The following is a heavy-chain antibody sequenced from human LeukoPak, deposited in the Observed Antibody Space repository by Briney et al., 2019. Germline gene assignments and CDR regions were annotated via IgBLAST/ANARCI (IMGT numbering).Heavy chain of an antibody. CDR2: VHSSGST. D-gene: IGHD3-9*01. V-gene: IGHV4-59*01. J-gene: IGHJ4*02. Sequence: SETLSLTYTVCGGSISSFFWSWIRQPPGKGLEWIGYVHSSGSTKYNPSLKSRLIISVDMSKNQFSLKLRSVSVADTAVYYCARLAPGNYDILTGDPKFVFDYWGQGALVTVSS. CDR3: ARLAPGNYDILTGDPKFVFDY. CDR1: GGSISSFF.